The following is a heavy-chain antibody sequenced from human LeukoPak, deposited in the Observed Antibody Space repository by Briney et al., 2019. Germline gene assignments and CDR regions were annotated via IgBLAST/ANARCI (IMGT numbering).Heavy chain of an antibody. CDR1: GGSFSDYR. CDR3: ARRVTTRLPFRY. CDR2: INHSGST. D-gene: IGHD4-17*01. Sequence: SETLSLTCAVYGGSFSDYRWSWIRQPPGKGLEWIGEINHSGSTNYNPSLKSRVTISVDTSKKQFSLKLTSVTAADTAVYYCARRVTTRLPFRYWGQGTLVTVSS. V-gene: IGHV4-34*01. J-gene: IGHJ4*02.